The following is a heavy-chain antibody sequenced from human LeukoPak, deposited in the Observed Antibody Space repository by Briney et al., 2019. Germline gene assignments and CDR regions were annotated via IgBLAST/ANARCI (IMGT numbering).Heavy chain of an antibody. V-gene: IGHV3-23*01. CDR2: ISGSGGST. J-gene: IGHJ4*02. Sequence: GGSLRLSCAASGFTFSSYAMSWVRQAPGKGLEWVSAISGSGGSTYYTDSVKGRFTISRDNSKNTLYLQMNSLRAEDTAVYYCAKDWRIVATIRSLFDYWGQGTLVTVSS. CDR3: AKDWRIVATIRSLFDY. CDR1: GFTFSSYA. D-gene: IGHD5-12*01.